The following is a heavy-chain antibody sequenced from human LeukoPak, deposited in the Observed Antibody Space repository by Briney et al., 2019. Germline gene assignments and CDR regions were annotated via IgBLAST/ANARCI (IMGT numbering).Heavy chain of an antibody. Sequence: ASVKVSCKASGYTFTGYYMHWVRQAPGQGLEWMGWINPNSGGTNYAQKFRGRVTMTRDTSISTAYMELSGLRSDDTAVYYCARDYGSQHPIDYWGQGTLVTVSS. J-gene: IGHJ4*02. V-gene: IGHV1-2*02. CDR1: GYTFTGYY. CDR3: ARDYGSQHPIDY. CDR2: INPNSGGT. D-gene: IGHD1-1*01.